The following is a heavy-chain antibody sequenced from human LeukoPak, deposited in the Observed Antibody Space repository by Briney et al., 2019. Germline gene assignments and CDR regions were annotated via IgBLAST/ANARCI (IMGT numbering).Heavy chain of an antibody. D-gene: IGHD2/OR15-2a*01. CDR2: ISGSGGST. Sequence: GGSLRLSCAASGFTFSSYAMSWVRQAPGKGLEWVSAISGSGGSTYYADSVKGRFTISRDNSKNTLYLQMNSLRAEDTAVYYRAPSRGYYAASIDYWGQGTLVTVSS. V-gene: IGHV3-23*01. CDR1: GFTFSSYA. CDR3: APSRGYYAASIDY. J-gene: IGHJ4*02.